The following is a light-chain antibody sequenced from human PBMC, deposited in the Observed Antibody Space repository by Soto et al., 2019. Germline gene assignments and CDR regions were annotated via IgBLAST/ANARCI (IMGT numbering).Light chain of an antibody. CDR2: HAS. V-gene: IGKV3D-20*02. J-gene: IGKJ5*01. CDR1: QSVSSNY. Sequence: EIVLTQSPGTLSLSPGERATLSCRASQSVSSNYLAWYQQKPGQAPRLLIYHASSRATGIPDRFGGSGSGTDFTLTISRLEAADFAVYYCQQYNNWPPITFGRGTRLETK. CDR3: QQYNNWPPIT.